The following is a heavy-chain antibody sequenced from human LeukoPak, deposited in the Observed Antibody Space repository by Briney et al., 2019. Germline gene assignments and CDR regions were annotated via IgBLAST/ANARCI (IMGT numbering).Heavy chain of an antibody. CDR3: ARPGSGSSGWTLIDY. CDR1: GSRFTSYW. D-gene: IGHD3-10*01. V-gene: IGHV5-51*01. CDR2: IYPGDSDT. J-gene: IGHJ4*02. Sequence: GESLKISCKGSGSRFTSYWIGWVRQMPGKGLEWMGIIYPGDSDTRYSPSFQGQVTISADKSISTAYLQWSSLKASDTAMYYCARPGSGSSGWTLIDYWGQGTLVTVSS.